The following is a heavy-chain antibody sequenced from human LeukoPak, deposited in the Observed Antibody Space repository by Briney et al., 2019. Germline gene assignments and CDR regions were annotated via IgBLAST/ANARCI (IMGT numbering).Heavy chain of an antibody. Sequence: GRSLRLSCAASGFTFSTYGMHWVRQAPGKGLDWVALIWYDGSNEYYADSVKGRFTISRDNSKNSLYLQISSLRAEDTAVYYCARDPGGYSSDWARLDYWGQGTLVTVSS. CDR1: GFTFSTYG. CDR2: IWYDGSNE. D-gene: IGHD6-19*01. V-gene: IGHV3-33*01. CDR3: ARDPGGYSSDWARLDY. J-gene: IGHJ4*02.